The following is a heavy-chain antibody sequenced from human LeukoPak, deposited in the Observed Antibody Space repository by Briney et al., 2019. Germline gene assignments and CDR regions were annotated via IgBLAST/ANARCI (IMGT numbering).Heavy chain of an antibody. Sequence: GSLRLSCAASGFTFSSYSMNWVRQAPGKGPEWVSSISSSSSYIYYADSVKGRFTISRDNAKNSLYLQMNSLRAEDTAVYYCARGPPSGCSSTSCYLNYWGQGTLVTASS. D-gene: IGHD2-2*01. V-gene: IGHV3-21*01. CDR2: ISSSSSYI. CDR3: ARGPPSGCSSTSCYLNY. J-gene: IGHJ4*02. CDR1: GFTFSSYS.